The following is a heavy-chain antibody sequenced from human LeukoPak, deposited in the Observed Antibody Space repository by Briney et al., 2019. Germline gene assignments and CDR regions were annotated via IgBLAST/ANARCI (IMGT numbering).Heavy chain of an antibody. Sequence: SETLSLTCTVSGGSISTYFWSWIRQPPGRGLEWIGHIYYSGRTNYNPPLKSRVTISVDTSKNQFSLKLSSVTAADTAVYYCARDTYYYDSGGYDDAFDIRGPGTTVTVSS. CDR3: ARDTYYYDSGGYDDAFDI. CDR2: IYYSGRT. D-gene: IGHD3-22*01. V-gene: IGHV4-59*12. J-gene: IGHJ3*02. CDR1: GGSISTYF.